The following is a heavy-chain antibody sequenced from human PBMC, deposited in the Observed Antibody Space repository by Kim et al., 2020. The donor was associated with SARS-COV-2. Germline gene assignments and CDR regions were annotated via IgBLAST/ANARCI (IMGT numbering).Heavy chain of an antibody. CDR2: IYYSGST. J-gene: IGHJ1*01. Sequence: SETLSLTCTVSGDSLSTYYWSWIRQRPGKGLEWIGYIYYSGSTNYNPSLKSRVTISVDTSKNQFSLKLNSGTTADAAVYYCARGMTVMTYFQHWGQGTLVTVSP. D-gene: IGHD4-17*01. CDR3: ARGMTVMTYFQH. CDR1: GDSLSTYY. V-gene: IGHV4-59*13.